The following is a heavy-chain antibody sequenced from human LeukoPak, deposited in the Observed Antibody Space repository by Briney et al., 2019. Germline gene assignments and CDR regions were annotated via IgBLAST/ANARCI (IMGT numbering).Heavy chain of an antibody. CDR2: IYSGATT. Sequence: GGSLRLSCAVSGFTVTSNYMSWVRQAPGKGLEWVSVIYSGATTYYADSVKGRFTISRDTSKNTLYLQMIGLRAEDTAVYYCARVALSGGDFDYWGQGTLVTVSS. D-gene: IGHD7-27*01. CDR1: GFTVTSNY. CDR3: ARVALSGGDFDY. V-gene: IGHV3-66*01. J-gene: IGHJ4*02.